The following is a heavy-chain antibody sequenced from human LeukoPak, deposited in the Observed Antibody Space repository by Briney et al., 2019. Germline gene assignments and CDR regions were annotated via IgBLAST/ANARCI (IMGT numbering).Heavy chain of an antibody. CDR1: GYTFTRYY. D-gene: IGHD3-9*01. CDR3: ARKYDILTGYDNWFDP. CDR2: INPNTGAT. V-gene: IGHV1-2*02. J-gene: IGHJ5*02. Sequence: ASVKVSCKASGYTFTRYYMHWVRQAPGQGLEWMGWINPNTGATKYAEKLQGRVTMTGDTSISTGYMELSSLRSDDTAVYFCARKYDILTGYDNWFDPWGQGTLVTVSS.